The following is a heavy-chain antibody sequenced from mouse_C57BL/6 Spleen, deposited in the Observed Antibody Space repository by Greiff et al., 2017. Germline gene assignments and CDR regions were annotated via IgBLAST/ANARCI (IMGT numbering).Heavy chain of an antibody. CDR3: ARSGDGYPLAY. D-gene: IGHD2-3*01. J-gene: IGHJ3*01. Sequence: QVQLQQSGTVLARPGASVKLSCKASGYTFTSYWMHWVKQRPGQGLEWIGEIDPSDSYTNYNQKFKGKSTLTVDKSSSTAYMQRSSLTSEDSAVYYGARSGDGYPLAYWGQGTLVTVSA. CDR2: IDPSDSYT. V-gene: IGHV1-69*01. CDR1: GYTFTSYW.